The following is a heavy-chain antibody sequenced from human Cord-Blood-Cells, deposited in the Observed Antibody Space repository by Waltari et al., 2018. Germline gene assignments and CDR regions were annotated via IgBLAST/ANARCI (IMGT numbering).Heavy chain of an antibody. CDR1: GGSISSSRYY. CDR3: ARHHYGGNSSHYFDY. CDR2: IYYSGST. V-gene: IGHV4-39*01. Sequence: QLQLQESGPGLVKPSETLSLPCPVSGGSISSSRYYWGWTRQPPGKGLEWIGSIYYSGSTYYNPSLKSRVTISVDTSKNQFSLKLSSVTAADTAVYYCARHHYGGNSSHYFDYWGQGTLVTVSS. D-gene: IGHD4-17*01. J-gene: IGHJ4*02.